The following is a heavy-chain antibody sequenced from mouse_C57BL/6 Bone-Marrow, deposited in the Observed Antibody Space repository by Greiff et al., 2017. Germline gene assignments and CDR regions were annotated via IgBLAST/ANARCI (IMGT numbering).Heavy chain of an antibody. D-gene: IGHD2-4*01. V-gene: IGHV7-1*01. J-gene: IGHJ4*01. CDR1: GFTFSDFY. CDR3: ARDAIYYDYHYYAMDY. CDR2: SRNKANDYTT. Sequence: EVKLMESGGGLVQSGRSLRLSCATSGFTFSDFYMEWVRQAPGKGLEWIAASRNKANDYTTEYSASVKGRFIVSRDTSQSSLYLQMNALRAEDTDIYYCARDAIYYDYHYYAMDYWGQGTSVTVSS.